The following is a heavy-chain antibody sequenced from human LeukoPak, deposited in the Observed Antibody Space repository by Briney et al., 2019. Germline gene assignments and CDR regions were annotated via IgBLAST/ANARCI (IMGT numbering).Heavy chain of an antibody. CDR2: INHSGST. CDR3: ARDQRPYYGSGSYDY. J-gene: IGHJ4*02. Sequence: SETLSLTCAVYGGSFSGYYWSWIRQPPGKGLEWIGEINHSGSTNYSPSLKSRVTISVDTSKNQFSLKLSSVTAADTAVYYCARDQRPYYGSGSYDYWGQGTLVTVSS. V-gene: IGHV4-34*01. D-gene: IGHD3-10*01. CDR1: GGSFSGYY.